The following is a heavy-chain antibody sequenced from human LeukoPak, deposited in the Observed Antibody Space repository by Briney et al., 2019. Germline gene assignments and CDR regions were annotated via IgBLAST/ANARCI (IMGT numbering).Heavy chain of an antibody. J-gene: IGHJ4*02. D-gene: IGHD1-26*01. Sequence: PGGSLRLSCAASGFTFSSYWMHWVRQAPGKGLVWFSRINSDGSSTSYADSVKSRFTISRDNAKNTVYLQMNSLRAEDTAVYYCARGSAIVGATTVHYWGQGTLVTVSS. CDR2: INSDGSST. V-gene: IGHV3-74*01. CDR3: ARGSAIVGATTVHY. CDR1: GFTFSSYW.